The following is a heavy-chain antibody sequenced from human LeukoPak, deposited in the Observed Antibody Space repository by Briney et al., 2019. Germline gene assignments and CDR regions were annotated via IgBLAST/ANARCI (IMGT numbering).Heavy chain of an antibody. CDR1: GFTFSSYD. D-gene: IGHD6-19*01. V-gene: IGHV3-23*05. Sequence: PGASLRLSCAASGFTFSSYDMSWVRQAPGKGLEWVSGINKSGSGTYYADSVKGRFTMSRDNSKNTLFLQMNSLRAEDTAVYYCAKVTWSSSGSDYWGQGTLVTVSS. CDR2: INKSGSGT. J-gene: IGHJ4*02. CDR3: AKVTWSSSGSDY.